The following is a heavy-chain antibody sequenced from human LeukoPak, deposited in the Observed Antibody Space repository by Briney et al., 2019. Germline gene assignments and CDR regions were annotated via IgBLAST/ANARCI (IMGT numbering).Heavy chain of an antibody. J-gene: IGHJ3*02. V-gene: IGHV4-59*01. CDR3: ARLDLVGAFDI. CDR2: IYYSGST. CDR1: GGSISSYY. Sequence: PSETLSLTCTVSGGSISSYYWSWIRQPPGKGLEWIGYIYYSGSTNYNPSLKSRVTISVDTSKNQFSLKLFSVTAADTAVYYCARLDLVGAFDIWGQGTMVTVSS. D-gene: IGHD2-15*01.